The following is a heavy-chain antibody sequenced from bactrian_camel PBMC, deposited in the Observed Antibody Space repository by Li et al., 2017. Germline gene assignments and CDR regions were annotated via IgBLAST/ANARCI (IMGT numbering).Heavy chain of an antibody. CDR2: IAPATGTT. J-gene: IGHJ4*01. D-gene: IGHD3*01. CDR3: AADAFSGYDCTSGWGEGRY. Sequence: LVESGGGSVQAGGSLTLSCAASGSGYISGTACMGWFRQVPGKEREGVAAIAPATGTTFYSDSVKGRFTISQDNTDNTLYLKMTSLKPEDTAMYYCAADAFSGYDCTSGWGEGRYWGQGTQVTVS. CDR1: GSGYISGTAC. V-gene: IGHV3S54*01.